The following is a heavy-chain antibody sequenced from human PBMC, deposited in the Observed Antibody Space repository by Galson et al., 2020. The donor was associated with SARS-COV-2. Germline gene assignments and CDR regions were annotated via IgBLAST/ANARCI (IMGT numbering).Heavy chain of an antibody. V-gene: IGHV3-30*04. CDR2: ISYDGSNK. CDR1: GFTFSSYA. J-gene: IGHJ4*02. Sequence: GESLKISCAASGFTFSSYAMHWVRQAPGKGLEWVAVISYDGSNKYYADSVKGRFTISRDNSKNTLYLQMNSLRAEDTAVYYCARVDSSGWYVANYWGQGTLVTVSS. D-gene: IGHD6-19*01. CDR3: ARVDSSGWYVANY.